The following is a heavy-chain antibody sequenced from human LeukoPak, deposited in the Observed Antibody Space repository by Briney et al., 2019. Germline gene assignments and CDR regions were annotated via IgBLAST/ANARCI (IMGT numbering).Heavy chain of an antibody. CDR1: GFTFSSYA. J-gene: IGHJ4*02. V-gene: IGHV3-23*01. D-gene: IGHD5-12*01. CDR2: ISGSGGST. Sequence: GGSLRLSCAASGFTFSSYAMSWVRQAPGKGLEWVSAISGSGGSTYYADPVKGRFTISRDNSKNTLYLQMNSLRAEDTAVYSCAKPIVATIPVPDYWGQGTLVTVSS. CDR3: AKPIVATIPVPDY.